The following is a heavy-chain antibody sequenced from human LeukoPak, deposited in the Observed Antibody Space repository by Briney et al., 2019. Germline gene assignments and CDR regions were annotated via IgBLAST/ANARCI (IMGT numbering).Heavy chain of an antibody. CDR1: GGTFSSYA. CDR3: ARIPDSSGYYYGSSVYFDY. J-gene: IGHJ4*02. D-gene: IGHD3-22*01. Sequence: ASVKVSCKASGGTFSSYAISWVRQAPGQGLEWMGGIIPIFGTANYAQKFQGRATITADESTSTAYMELSSLRSEDTAVYYCARIPDSSGYYYGSSVYFDYWGQGTLVTVSS. V-gene: IGHV1-69*01. CDR2: IIPIFGTA.